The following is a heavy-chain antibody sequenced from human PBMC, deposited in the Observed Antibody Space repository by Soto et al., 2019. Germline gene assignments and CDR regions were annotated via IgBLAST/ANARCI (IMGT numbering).Heavy chain of an antibody. Sequence: GGSLRLSCAASGFTFSSYWMSWVRQAPGKGLEWVANIKQDGSKKYYVDSVKGRFTISRDNAKNTLYLQMNSLRAEDTAVYYCARDGDSSGWYLYYYYGMDVWGQGTTVTVSS. V-gene: IGHV3-7*01. D-gene: IGHD6-19*01. CDR3: ARDGDSSGWYLYYYYGMDV. CDR2: IKQDGSKK. J-gene: IGHJ6*02. CDR1: GFTFSSYW.